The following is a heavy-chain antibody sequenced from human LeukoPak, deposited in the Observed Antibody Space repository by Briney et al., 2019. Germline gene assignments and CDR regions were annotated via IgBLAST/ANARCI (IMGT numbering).Heavy chain of an antibody. Sequence: PGXSLRLSCAASGFTFSSYWMHWVRQAPGKGLVWVSRINSDGSSTNYADSVKGRFTISRDNAKNTLYLQMNSLRAEDTAVYYCARDPYYGSGSFDYWGQGTLVTVSS. CDR2: INSDGSST. D-gene: IGHD3-10*01. CDR3: ARDPYYGSGSFDY. V-gene: IGHV3-74*01. J-gene: IGHJ4*02. CDR1: GFTFSSYW.